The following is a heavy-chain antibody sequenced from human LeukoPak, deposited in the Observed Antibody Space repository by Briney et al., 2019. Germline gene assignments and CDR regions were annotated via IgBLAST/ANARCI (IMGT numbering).Heavy chain of an antibody. CDR2: ISSSSSYI. CDR1: GFTFSSYS. V-gene: IGHV3-21*01. Sequence: GGSLRLSCAASGFTFSSYSMNWVRQAPGKGLEWVSSISSSSSYIYYADSVKGRFTISRDNAKNSLYLQMNSLRAEDTAVYYCARDRIMITFGGGIDYWGQGTLVTVSS. D-gene: IGHD3-16*01. J-gene: IGHJ4*02. CDR3: ARDRIMITFGGGIDY.